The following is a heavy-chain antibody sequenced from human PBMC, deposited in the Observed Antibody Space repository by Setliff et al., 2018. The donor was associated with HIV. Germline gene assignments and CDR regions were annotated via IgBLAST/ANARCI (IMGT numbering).Heavy chain of an antibody. V-gene: IGHV4-38-2*01. CDR1: GYSISRGYY. Sequence: SETLSLTCDVSGYSISRGYYWGWMRQPPGKGLEWIGSTYGSGSAYYNPSLMGRVALSVDTSKNQFSLRLTSVTAADTAVYYCARGGKYCIDGSCFSKEISDWFDTWGQGTLVT. J-gene: IGHJ5*02. CDR3: ARGGKYCIDGSCFSKEISDWFDT. D-gene: IGHD2-15*01. CDR2: TYGSGSA.